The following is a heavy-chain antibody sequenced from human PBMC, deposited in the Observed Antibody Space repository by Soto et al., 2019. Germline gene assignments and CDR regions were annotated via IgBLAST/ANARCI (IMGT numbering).Heavy chain of an antibody. CDR1: GFTFTSSA. D-gene: IGHD2-15*01. J-gene: IGHJ6*03. CDR2: IVVGSGNT. CDR3: ARGYCSGGSCYNYYMDV. V-gene: IGHV1-58*02. Sequence: ASVKVSCKASGFTFTSSAMQWVRQARGQRLEWIGWIVVGSGNTNYAQKFQERVTITRDMSTSTAYMELSSLRSADTAVYYCARGYCSGGSCYNYYMDVWGKGTTDTVSS.